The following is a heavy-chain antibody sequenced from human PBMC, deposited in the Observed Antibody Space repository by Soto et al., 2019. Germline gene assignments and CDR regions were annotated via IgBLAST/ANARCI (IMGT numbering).Heavy chain of an antibody. V-gene: IGHV1-18*01. CDR2: ISAYNGNT. Sequence: ASVKVSCKASGYTFTSYAMHWVRQAPGQGLEWMGWISAYNGNTNYAQNFQGRVTMTTDTSTSTAYMELRSLRSDDTAVYYCGRGGTPIDYWGQGTLVTVSS. CDR3: GRGGTPIDY. J-gene: IGHJ4*02. D-gene: IGHD3-16*01. CDR1: GYTFTSYA.